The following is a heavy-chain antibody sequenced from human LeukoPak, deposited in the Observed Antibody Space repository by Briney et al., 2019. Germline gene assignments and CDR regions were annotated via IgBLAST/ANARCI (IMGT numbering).Heavy chain of an antibody. D-gene: IGHD3-22*01. Sequence: SETLSLTCTVSGGSINSYYWSWVRQPPGKGLEWIGYLYDGGSTHYNPSLKSRVAISVDTSKNQFSVKLNSVTAADTAVYYCASGYDSSGFGYFDYWGQGTLVTVSS. CDR3: ASGYDSSGFGYFDY. CDR1: GGSINSYY. V-gene: IGHV4-59*08. CDR2: LYDGGST. J-gene: IGHJ4*02.